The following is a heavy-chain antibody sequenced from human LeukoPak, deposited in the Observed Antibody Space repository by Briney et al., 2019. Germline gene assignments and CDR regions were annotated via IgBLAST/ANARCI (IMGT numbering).Heavy chain of an antibody. CDR1: GYSFTNYW. CDR2: TYPGDSDT. V-gene: IGHV5-51*01. D-gene: IGHD3-3*01. CDR3: ARQNVGGTSASDY. J-gene: IGHJ4*02. Sequence: KTGGSLGLSCKASGYSFTNYWIGWVRQMPGKGLEWMGITYPGDSDTRYSPSFQGQVTISADKSISTAYLQWSSLRASDTAIYYCARQNVGGTSASDYWGQGTLVTVSS.